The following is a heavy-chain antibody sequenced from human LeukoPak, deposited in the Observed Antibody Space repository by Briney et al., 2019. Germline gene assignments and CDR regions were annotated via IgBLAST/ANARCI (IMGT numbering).Heavy chain of an antibody. CDR1: GFTVSSNY. CDR2: IYSGGST. CDR3: AGDRGAYYYDSSGYYY. J-gene: IGHJ4*02. V-gene: IGHV3-66*01. D-gene: IGHD3-22*01. Sequence: GSLRLSCAASGFTVSSNYMSWVRQAPGKGLEWVSVIYSGGSTYYADSVKGRFTISRDNSKNTLYLQMNSLRAEDTAVYYCAGDRGAYYYDSSGYYYWGQGTLVTVSS.